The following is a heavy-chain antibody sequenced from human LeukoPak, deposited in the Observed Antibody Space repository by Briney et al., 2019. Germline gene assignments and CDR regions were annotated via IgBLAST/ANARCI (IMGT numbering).Heavy chain of an antibody. CDR3: ARRVDSSSWYNWFDP. D-gene: IGHD6-13*01. CDR1: GYSFTTYW. J-gene: IGHJ5*02. V-gene: IGHV5-51*01. CDR2: IYPGDSDT. Sequence: GESLKISCKGSGYSFTTYWIAWVRQMPGKGLEWMGIIYPGDSDTRYSPSFQGQVTISADKSISTAYLQWSSLKASDTAMYYCARRVDSSSWYNWFDPWGQGTLVTVSS.